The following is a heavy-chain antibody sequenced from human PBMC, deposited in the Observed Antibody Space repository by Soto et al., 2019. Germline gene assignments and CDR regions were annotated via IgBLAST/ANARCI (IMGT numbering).Heavy chain of an antibody. CDR2: VYYTGST. V-gene: IGHV4-61*01. CDR3: ARARRDWNYVFDY. Sequence: QLQLQESGPGLVKPSETLSLTCTVSGGSVSSGSYYWSWIRQPPGKGLEWIGYVYYTGSTNYNPSPDSRVTVALDTPKNQSSLRLTSVTAADPARYYCARARRDWNYVFDYWGQGTRVTVSS. D-gene: IGHD1-7*01. J-gene: IGHJ4*02. CDR1: GGSVSSGSYY.